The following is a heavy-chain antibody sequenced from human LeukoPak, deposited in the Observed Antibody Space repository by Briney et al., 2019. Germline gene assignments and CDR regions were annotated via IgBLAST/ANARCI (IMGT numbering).Heavy chain of an antibody. CDR2: RYDGGRD. V-gene: IGHV4-59*03. Sequence: SETLSLTCTVSGGSISTYSWSWIRQPPGKGLEWIGCRYDGGRDLYNPSLKSRVTISVDASEKQISLSLRSVTAADTAIYYCANTTRVAPDGRAEYFQHWGQGTLVTVSS. CDR3: ANTTRVAPDGRAEYFQH. D-gene: IGHD5-24*01. CDR1: GGSISTYS. J-gene: IGHJ1*01.